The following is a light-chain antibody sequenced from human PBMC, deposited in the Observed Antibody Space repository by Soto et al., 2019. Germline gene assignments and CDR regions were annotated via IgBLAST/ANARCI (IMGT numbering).Light chain of an antibody. CDR2: GAS. J-gene: IGKJ1*01. CDR1: QSVSSSY. V-gene: IGKV3-20*01. CDR3: QQYGSSPPQT. Sequence: EIVLTQSPGTLSLSPGEGATLSCRASQSVSSSYLAWYQQKPGQAPRLPIYGASSRATGIPDRFSGSGSGTDFTLTISRLEPEDFAVYYCQQYGSSPPQTFGQGTKVDIK.